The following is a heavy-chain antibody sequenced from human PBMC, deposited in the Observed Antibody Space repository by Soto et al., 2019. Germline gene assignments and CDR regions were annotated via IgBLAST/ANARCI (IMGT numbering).Heavy chain of an antibody. CDR2: IYSGGST. Sequence: GGSLRLSCAASGFTVSSNYMSWVRQAPGKGLEWVSVIYSGGSTYYSVSVKGRFTISRDNSKNTLYLQMNSLRAEDTAVYYCARDRVESGYPEYFQHWGQGTLDTVSS. CDR1: GFTVSSNY. CDR3: ARDRVESGYPEYFQH. J-gene: IGHJ1*01. V-gene: IGHV3-53*01. D-gene: IGHD3-22*01.